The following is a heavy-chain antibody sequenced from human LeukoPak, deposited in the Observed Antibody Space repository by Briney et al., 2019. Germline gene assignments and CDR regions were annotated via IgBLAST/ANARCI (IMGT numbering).Heavy chain of an antibody. V-gene: IGHV3-48*01. CDR2: IASSGTT. CDR3: VRDPYKDSNNYPGY. Sequence: GGSLRLSCEVSGFQFSTYSMDWARQAPGKGLEWISFIASSGTTHYADSVKGRFTISRDNAKNSVYLQMNSLSVEDTAVYYCVRDPYKDSNNYPGYWGQGTLVTVSS. CDR1: GFQFSTYS. J-gene: IGHJ4*02. D-gene: IGHD3-22*01.